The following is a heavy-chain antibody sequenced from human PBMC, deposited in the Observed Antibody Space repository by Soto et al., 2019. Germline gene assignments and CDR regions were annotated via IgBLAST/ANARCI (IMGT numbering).Heavy chain of an antibody. CDR3: ARVEQQLAPY. D-gene: IGHD6-13*01. Sequence: QVQLVQSGAEVKKPGSPVKVSCKASGGTFSSYTISWVRQAPGQGLEWMGRIIPILGIANYAQKFQGRVTITADKSTSTAYMELSSLRSEDTAVYYCARVEQQLAPYWGQGTLVTVSS. J-gene: IGHJ4*02. CDR1: GGTFSSYT. CDR2: IIPILGIA. V-gene: IGHV1-69*02.